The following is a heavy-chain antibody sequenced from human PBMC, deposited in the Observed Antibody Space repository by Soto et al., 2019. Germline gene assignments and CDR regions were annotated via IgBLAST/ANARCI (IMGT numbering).Heavy chain of an antibody. D-gene: IGHD2-2*01. V-gene: IGHV3-30*03. CDR1: GFTFSSYG. CDR2: ISYDGSNK. J-gene: IGHJ2*01. Sequence: PWGSLRLSCAASGFTFSSYGMHWVRQAPGKGLEWVAVISYDGSNKYYSDSVKGRFTISRDNAKNTLYLQMNSLRAEDTALYYCARDRFVSSSTSCNYWYFDLWGRGTLVTVSS. CDR3: ARDRFVSSSTSCNYWYFDL.